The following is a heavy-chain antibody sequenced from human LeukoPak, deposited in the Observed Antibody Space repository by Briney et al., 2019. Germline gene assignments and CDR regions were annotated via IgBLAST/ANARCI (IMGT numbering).Heavy chain of an antibody. V-gene: IGHV3-23*01. CDR1: GFTFSNYA. J-gene: IGHJ4*02. D-gene: IGHD1-26*01. CDR3: PKDQGGGRSITIVGYTRGDFDY. Sequence: GGSLRLSCVASGFTFSNYAMSWVRRAPGKGLEWVSAISGNGGSTNYADSGKGRFTISRDNSKKTLYLQMNSLRADDTALYYCPKDQGGGRSITIVGYTRGDFDYWGQGTLVTVSS. CDR2: ISGNGGST.